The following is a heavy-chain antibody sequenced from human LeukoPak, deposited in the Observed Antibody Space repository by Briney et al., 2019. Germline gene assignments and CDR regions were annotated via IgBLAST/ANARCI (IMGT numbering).Heavy chain of an antibody. Sequence: GGSLRLSCAASGFTFSNAWMHWVRQAPGKGLVWVSRIHSDGSITSYADSVKGRFTVSRDNAKNTLYLQMNSLRADDTAVYYCARDRTTVTVFDYWGQGTLVTVSS. CDR3: ARDRTTVTVFDY. V-gene: IGHV3-74*01. CDR2: IHSDGSIT. D-gene: IGHD4-17*01. CDR1: GFTFSNAW. J-gene: IGHJ4*02.